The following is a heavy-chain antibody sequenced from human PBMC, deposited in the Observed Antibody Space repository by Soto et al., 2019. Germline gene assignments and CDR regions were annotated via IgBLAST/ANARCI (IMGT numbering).Heavy chain of an antibody. CDR3: ESDEGDYSSGWYGGDN. CDR1: GYTFTSYG. CDR2: ISTYNGNT. Sequence: QVQLVQSGAEVKKPGASVKVSCKASGYTFTSYGISWVRQAPGQGLEWMGWISTYNGNTNYAQKLQGRVTMTTDTSTSAAYVELRSLRSDDTAVYYCESDEGDYSSGWYGGDNWGQGTLVTVSS. D-gene: IGHD6-19*01. V-gene: IGHV1-18*04. J-gene: IGHJ4*02.